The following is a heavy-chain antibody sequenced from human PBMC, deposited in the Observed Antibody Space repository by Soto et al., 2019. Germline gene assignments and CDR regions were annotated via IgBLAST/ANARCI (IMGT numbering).Heavy chain of an antibody. J-gene: IGHJ3*02. Sequence: QVQLQESGPGLVKPSETLSLTCTVSGGSISSYYWSWFRQPPGKGLEWIGYIYYSGSTNYNPSLKSRVTISVDTSKNQFSLKLSSVTAADTAVYYCARSGGIKAGGAFDIWGQGTMVTVSS. V-gene: IGHV4-59*08. CDR1: GGSISSYY. CDR2: IYYSGST. D-gene: IGHD1-26*01. CDR3: ARSGGIKAGGAFDI.